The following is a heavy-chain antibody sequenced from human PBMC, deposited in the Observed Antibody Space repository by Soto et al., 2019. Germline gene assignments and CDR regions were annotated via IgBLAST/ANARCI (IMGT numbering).Heavy chain of an antibody. J-gene: IGHJ5*02. Sequence: GGSLRLSCAASGFTITNFGLHWVRQAPGKGLEHVCAIDSTGGTTDYADSVKGRFTISRDNSKNTLYLQMTSLRTDDTGTYYWVKDSRTRPLGELLRAHHDLGGQGTWVTVSS. V-gene: IGHV3-64D*08. D-gene: IGHD3-16*01. CDR3: VKDSRTRPLGELLRAHHDL. CDR2: IDSTGGTT. CDR1: GFTITNFG.